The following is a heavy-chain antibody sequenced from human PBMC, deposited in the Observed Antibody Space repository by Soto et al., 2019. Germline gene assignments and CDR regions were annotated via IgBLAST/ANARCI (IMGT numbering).Heavy chain of an antibody. V-gene: IGHV3-74*03. CDR3: ARGRSCLFDF. Sequence: PGGSLRLACAASGFIFSSFWIQWVRQVPGKGLDWVSRINTDGSITTYADSVKGRFTISRHNAKNTVFLQMNSLRAEDTAVYYCARGRSCLFDFWGQGALVTVSS. CDR1: GFIFSSFW. D-gene: IGHD1-26*01. CDR2: INTDGSIT. J-gene: IGHJ4*02.